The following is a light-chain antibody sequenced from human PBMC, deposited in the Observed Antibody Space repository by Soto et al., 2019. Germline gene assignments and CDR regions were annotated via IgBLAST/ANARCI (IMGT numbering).Light chain of an antibody. J-gene: IGLJ2*01. V-gene: IGLV2-14*01. Sequence: QSALTQPASVSGSPGQSITISCTGTSSDVGDYDHVSWYQQYPGKAPKLMIYDVSNRPSGVSNRFSGSRSDNPASLTISGLQSEDEADYYCSSYTSSHVVFGGGTKVTVL. CDR2: DVS. CDR3: SSYTSSHVV. CDR1: SSDVGDYDH.